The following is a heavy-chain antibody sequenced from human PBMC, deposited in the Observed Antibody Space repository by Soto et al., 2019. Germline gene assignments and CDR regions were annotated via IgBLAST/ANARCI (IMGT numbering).Heavy chain of an antibody. D-gene: IGHD4-4*01. V-gene: IGHV3-15*07. CDR3: TTTYSNYDYYYYGMDV. J-gene: IGHJ6*02. CDR2: IKSKADGGTT. CDR1: GFTFSNAW. Sequence: PGGSLRLSWAASGFTFSNAWMSWVRQAPGKGLEWVGRIKSKADGGTTDYAAPVKGRFTISRDDSKNTLYLQMNSLKTEDTAVYYCTTTYSNYDYYYYGMDVWGQGTTVTVSS.